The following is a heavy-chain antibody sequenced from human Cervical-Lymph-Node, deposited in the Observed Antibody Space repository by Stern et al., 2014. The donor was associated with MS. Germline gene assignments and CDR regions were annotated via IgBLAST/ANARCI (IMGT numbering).Heavy chain of an antibody. CDR1: GVTFTISS. CDR3: TIDQGGIAAY. D-gene: IGHD6-13*01. J-gene: IGHJ4*02. Sequence: VQLVESGAVVKKPGSSVKGSCSTSGVTFTISSISWVRHAPGQGLEWMGGITPMFGTPSYDRKFQGRVATTADESTSTAYMELSTLRSEDTATYFCTIDQGGIAAYWGQGTLVTVSS. V-gene: IGHV1-69*01. CDR2: ITPMFGTP.